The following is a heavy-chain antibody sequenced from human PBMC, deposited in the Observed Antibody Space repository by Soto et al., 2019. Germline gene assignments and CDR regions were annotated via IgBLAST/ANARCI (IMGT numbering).Heavy chain of an antibody. CDR1: VFTLSYSW. CDR3: AKDDGEESAYYYDSSGYYAF. V-gene: IGHV3-7*03. CDR2: IKEDGSEK. D-gene: IGHD3-22*01. Sequence: GGALRLSCAPYVFTLSYSWLSWVRQAPRKGLEWVANIKEDGSEKYYVDSVKGRFTISRDNAQNSVFLQMNSLRAEDTAVYYCAKDDGEESAYYYDSSGYYAFWGQGTLVTVSS. J-gene: IGHJ4*02.